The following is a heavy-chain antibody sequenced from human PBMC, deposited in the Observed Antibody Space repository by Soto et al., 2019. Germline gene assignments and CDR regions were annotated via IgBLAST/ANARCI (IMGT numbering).Heavy chain of an antibody. CDR1: GGSISSYY. CDR2: IYYSGST. D-gene: IGHD5-12*01. J-gene: IGHJ5*02. Sequence: PSETLSLTCTVSGGSISSYYWSWIRQPPGKGLEWIGYIYYSGSTNYNPSLKSRVTISVDTSKNQFSLKLSSVTAADTAVYYCASFSYSGLINRWFDPWGQGTLVTVSS. CDR3: ASFSYSGLINRWFDP. V-gene: IGHV4-59*01.